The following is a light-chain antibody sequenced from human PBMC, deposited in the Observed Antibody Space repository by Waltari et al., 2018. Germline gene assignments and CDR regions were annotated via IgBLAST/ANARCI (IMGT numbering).Light chain of an antibody. CDR3: QQSYTFPPT. J-gene: IGKJ4*01. CDR1: QDIGDS. Sequence: DIQMTQSPSSVPAAVGDTLTISCRASQDIGDSLAWYQQKAGKAPKSLIYSASSLQSGVPSRFNGTGSGTDFTLTISSLQPEDFATYFCQQSYTFPPTFGGGTKVEI. V-gene: IGKV1-12*01. CDR2: SAS.